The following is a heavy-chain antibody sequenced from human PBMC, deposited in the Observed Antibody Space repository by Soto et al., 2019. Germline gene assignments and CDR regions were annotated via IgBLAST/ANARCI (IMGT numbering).Heavy chain of an antibody. D-gene: IGHD3-10*01. V-gene: IGHV4-39*01. J-gene: IGHJ6*03. CDR1: GGSISSSSYY. CDR3: ARQRYYGSGAGYMDV. Sequence: LSLTCTVSGGSISSSSYYWGWIRQPPGKGLEWIGSIYYSGSTYYNPSLKSRVTISVDTSKNQFSLKLSSVTAADTAVYYCARQRYYGSGAGYMDVWGKGTTVTVSS. CDR2: IYYSGST.